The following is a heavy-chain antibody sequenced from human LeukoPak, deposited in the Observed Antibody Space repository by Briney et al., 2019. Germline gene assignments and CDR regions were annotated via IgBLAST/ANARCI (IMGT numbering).Heavy chain of an antibody. J-gene: IGHJ5*02. D-gene: IGHD2-8*01. CDR3: ARSEWGTNWFDP. Sequence: PSETLSLTCAVYGGSFSGYYWSWIRQPPGKGLEWVGEINHSGSTYYNPSLKSRVTISVDRSKNQFSLKLSSVTAADTAVYYCARSEWGTNWFDPWGQGTLVTVSS. CDR1: GGSFSGYY. CDR2: INHSGST. V-gene: IGHV4-34*01.